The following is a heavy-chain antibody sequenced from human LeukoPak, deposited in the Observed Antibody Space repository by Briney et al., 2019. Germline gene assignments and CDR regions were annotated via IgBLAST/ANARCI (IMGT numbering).Heavy chain of an antibody. CDR1: GFTFSSYG. CDR2: IRYDGSNK. V-gene: IGHV3-30*02. Sequence: GGSLRLSCAASGFTFSSYGMHWVRQAPGKGLEWVAFIRYDGSNKYYADSVKGRFTISRDNSKNTLYLQMNSLRAEDTAVYYCAKRDSAGLYYFVNWGQGTLVTVSS. CDR3: AKRDSAGLYYFVN. D-gene: IGHD5-18*01. J-gene: IGHJ4*02.